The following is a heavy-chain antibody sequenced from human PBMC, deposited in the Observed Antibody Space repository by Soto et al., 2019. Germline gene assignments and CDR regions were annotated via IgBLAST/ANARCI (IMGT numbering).Heavy chain of an antibody. CDR1: GGSFSGYY. CDR2: INHSGST. Sequence: SETLSLTCAVYGGSFSGYYWSWIRQPPGKGLEWIGEINHSGSTNYNPSLKSRVTISVDTSKNQFSLKLSSVTAADTAVYYCARGRPMVRGAPPPSYYYYYMDVWGKGTTVTVSS. V-gene: IGHV4-34*01. CDR3: ARGRPMVRGAPPPSYYYYYMDV. D-gene: IGHD3-10*01. J-gene: IGHJ6*03.